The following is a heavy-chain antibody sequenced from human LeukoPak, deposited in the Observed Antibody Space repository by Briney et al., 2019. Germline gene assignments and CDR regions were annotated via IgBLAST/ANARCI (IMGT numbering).Heavy chain of an antibody. D-gene: IGHD1-26*01. CDR2: IYYSGST. J-gene: IGHJ6*03. CDR1: GGSISSYY. Sequence: SETLSLTCTVSGGSISSYYWSWIRQPPGKGLEWVGYIYYSGSTNYNPSLKSRVTISVDTSKNQFSLKLSSVTAADTAVYYCARVVGATRGYYYYMDVWGKGTTVTVSS. V-gene: IGHV4-59*12. CDR3: ARVVGATRGYYYYMDV.